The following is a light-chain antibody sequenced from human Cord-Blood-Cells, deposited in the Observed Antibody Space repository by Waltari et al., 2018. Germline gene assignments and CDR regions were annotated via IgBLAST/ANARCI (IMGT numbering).Light chain of an antibody. J-gene: IGLJ2*01. V-gene: IGLV2-8*01. CDR2: GVG. CDR1: SSDVGGYNY. CDR3: SSYAGSNNVV. Sequence: QSALTQPPSASGSPGQSVTISCTGTSSDVGGYNYVSWYQQHPGKAPKLMIYGVGKRPSGVPARFSGSKSGNTASLTVSGLQAEDEADYYCSSYAGSNNVVFGGGTKLTVL.